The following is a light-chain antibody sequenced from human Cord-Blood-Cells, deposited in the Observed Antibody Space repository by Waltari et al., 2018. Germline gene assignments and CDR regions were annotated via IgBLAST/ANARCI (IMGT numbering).Light chain of an antibody. CDR2: QDS. J-gene: IGLJ3*02. CDR1: KLGDKY. Sequence: SYELTKPPSVSVSPGQTASITCSGDKLGDKYACWYQQKPGQYPVLVIYQDSKRPSGIPERFSGSNSGNTATLTISGTQAMDEADYYCQAWDSSTAVFGGGTKLTVL. CDR3: QAWDSSTAV. V-gene: IGLV3-1*01.